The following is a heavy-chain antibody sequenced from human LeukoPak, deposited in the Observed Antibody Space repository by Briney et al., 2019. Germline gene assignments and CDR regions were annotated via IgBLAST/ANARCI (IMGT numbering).Heavy chain of an antibody. J-gene: IGHJ4*01. CDR3: ARVPYGGSASLFDY. CDR2: IYSSGGT. CDR1: GGSISSYY. V-gene: IGHV4-59*01. D-gene: IGHD6-6*01. Sequence: SETLSLTCTVSGGSISSYYWSWLRQPPGKGLEWIGYIYSSGGTNYNPSLKSRVTISVDTSKNQFSLKLSSVTAADTAYYYCARVPYGGSASLFDYWGQEPSSPSPQ.